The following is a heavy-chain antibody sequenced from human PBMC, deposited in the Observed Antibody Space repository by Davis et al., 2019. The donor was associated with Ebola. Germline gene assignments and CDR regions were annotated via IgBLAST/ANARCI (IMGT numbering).Heavy chain of an antibody. Sequence: GESLKISCAASGFTFSLTDINWFRQAPGRGPEWVANINGAAWSTSYADSVKGRFTISRDNSKNMLYLQMDSLRIEDTAQYFCAGDPNWESGSWGQGTPVSVSS. J-gene: IGHJ5*02. CDR2: INGAAWST. CDR3: AGDPNWESGS. CDR1: GFTFSLTD. D-gene: IGHD1-1*01. V-gene: IGHV3-23*01.